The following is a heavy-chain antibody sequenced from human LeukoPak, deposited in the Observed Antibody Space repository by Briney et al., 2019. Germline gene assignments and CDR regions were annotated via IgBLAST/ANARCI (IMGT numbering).Heavy chain of an antibody. CDR1: GFTFSSSS. CDR2: ISSSSSYI. J-gene: IGHJ6*03. CDR3: ARGNTRYYDSSGYSYYYYYYMDV. D-gene: IGHD3-22*01. V-gene: IGHV3-21*01. Sequence: GGSLRLSCAASGFTFSSSSMNWVRQAPGKGLEWVSSISSSSSYIYYADSVKGRFTISRDNAKNSLYLQMNSLRAEDTAVYYCARGNTRYYDSSGYSYYYYYYMDVWGKGTTVTVSS.